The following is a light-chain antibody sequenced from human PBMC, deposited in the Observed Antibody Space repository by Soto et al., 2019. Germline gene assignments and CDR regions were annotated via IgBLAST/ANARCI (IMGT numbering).Light chain of an antibody. CDR1: NIGSKR. CDR2: YDS. J-gene: IGLJ2*01. Sequence: SYELTQPPSVSVAPEKTARLTCGGDNIGSKRVHWYRQKPGQAPVLVIYYDSDRPSGIPGRFSGSSSGKTATLTIHRVGARDKADYYCQVLEISTDHDVFGTGTKLTVL. CDR3: QVLEISTDHDV. V-gene: IGLV3-21*01.